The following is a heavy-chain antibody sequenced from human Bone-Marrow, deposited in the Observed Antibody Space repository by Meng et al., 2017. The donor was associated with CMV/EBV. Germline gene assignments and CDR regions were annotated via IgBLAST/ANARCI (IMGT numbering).Heavy chain of an antibody. CDR1: GFTFSSYW. J-gene: IGHJ5*02. V-gene: IGHV3-7*01. Sequence: GESLKISCAASGFTFSSYWMSWVRQAPGKGLEWVANIKQDGSEKYYVDSVKGRFTISRENAKNSLYLQMNSLRAGDTAVYYCARDNRGSLLPWGQGTLVTVSS. CDR2: IKQDGSEK. CDR3: ARDNRGSLLP. D-gene: IGHD1-26*01.